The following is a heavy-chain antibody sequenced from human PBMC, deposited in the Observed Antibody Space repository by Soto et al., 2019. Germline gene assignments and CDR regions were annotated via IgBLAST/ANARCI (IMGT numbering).Heavy chain of an antibody. CDR3: AREGHSYGSGSYSQTPFDY. Sequence: GGSLRLSCAASGFTFSRYWMSWVRQAPGKGLEWVANIKQDGSEIYYVDSVRGRFTISRDYAKNSLYLQMNSLRAEDTAVYYCAREGHSYGSGSYSQTPFDYWGQGTLVTVSS. J-gene: IGHJ4*02. CDR2: IKQDGSEI. V-gene: IGHV3-7*01. D-gene: IGHD3-10*01. CDR1: GFTFSRYW.